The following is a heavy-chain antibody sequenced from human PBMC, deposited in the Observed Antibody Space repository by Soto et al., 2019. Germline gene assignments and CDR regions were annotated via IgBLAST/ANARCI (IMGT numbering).Heavy chain of an antibody. CDR3: ARGYEGGAFDI. V-gene: IGHV1-46*01. CDR2: INPSDGST. D-gene: IGHD2-2*01. Sequence: QVQLVQSGAEVKKPGASVKVACKASGFTFTSYYMHWVRQAPGQGLEWMGIINPSDGSTTYAQKFQGRVTMTRDMSTSTVYMELSSLRSEATAVYYCARGYEGGAFDIWGQGTMVTVSS. CDR1: GFTFTSYY. J-gene: IGHJ3*02.